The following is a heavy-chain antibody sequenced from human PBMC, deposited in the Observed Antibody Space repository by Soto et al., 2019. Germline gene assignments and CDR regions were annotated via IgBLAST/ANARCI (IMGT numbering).Heavy chain of an antibody. CDR2: IRRKAYGATT. Sequence: GGTLRLSCTASGFTFGDYAMTRVRQTPGKGLEWVGFIRRKAYGATTEYAASVKGRFTISRDDSKSIAYLQMNSLKTEDTAVYYCTRDGAPAVFDYWGQGT. V-gene: IGHV3-49*04. CDR3: TRDGAPAVFDY. J-gene: IGHJ4*02. D-gene: IGHD2-2*01. CDR1: GFTFGDYA.